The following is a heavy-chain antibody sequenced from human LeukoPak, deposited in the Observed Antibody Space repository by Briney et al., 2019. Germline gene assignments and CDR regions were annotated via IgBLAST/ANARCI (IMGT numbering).Heavy chain of an antibody. Sequence: SETLSLTCTVSGGPISSYYWSWIRQPPGKGLEWIGYIIYSGSTNYNPSLKSRVTISVDTSNNQFSLKLRSVTAADTAVYYCARHYSSLAGAEFDPWGQGTLVTVSS. D-gene: IGHD6-13*01. J-gene: IGHJ5*02. CDR2: IIYSGST. V-gene: IGHV4-59*08. CDR1: GGPISSYY. CDR3: ARHYSSLAGAEFDP.